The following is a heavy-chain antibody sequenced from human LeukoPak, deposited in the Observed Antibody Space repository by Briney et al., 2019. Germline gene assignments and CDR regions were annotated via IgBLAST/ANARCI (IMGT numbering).Heavy chain of an antibody. D-gene: IGHD6-19*01. CDR3: AREGSGWYGHYFDY. Sequence: ASVKVSCKASGGTFSSYAISWVRQAPGQGLEWMGWMDPNSANTGYAQKFQGRVTMTRNTSIRTAYMELTSLRSDDTAVYYCAREGSGWYGHYFDYWGQGTLVTVSS. CDR1: GGTFSSYA. J-gene: IGHJ4*02. CDR2: MDPNSANT. V-gene: IGHV1-8*02.